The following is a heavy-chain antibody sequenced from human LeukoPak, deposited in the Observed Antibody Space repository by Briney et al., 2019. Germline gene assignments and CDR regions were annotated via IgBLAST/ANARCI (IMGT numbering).Heavy chain of an antibody. CDR2: MSSSDDGR. V-gene: IGHV3-23*01. CDR3: ARGIDY. CDR1: GFSFSSYA. J-gene: IGHJ4*02. Sequence: PGGSLRLSCATSGFSFSSYAMSWVRQAPGKGLEWVSAMSSSDDGRYYAASVRGRFTISRDTSRSTLYLQMNSLRAEDAAVYYCARGIDYWGRGTLVTVSS.